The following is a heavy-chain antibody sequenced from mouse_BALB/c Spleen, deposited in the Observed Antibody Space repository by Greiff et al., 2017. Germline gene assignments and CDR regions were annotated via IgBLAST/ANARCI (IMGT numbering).Heavy chain of an antibody. V-gene: IGHV14-3*02. J-gene: IGHJ3*01. CDR3: AREDYYGSSAY. Sequence: VQLQQSGAELVKPGASVKLSCTASGFNIKDTYMHWVKQRPEQGLEWIGRIDPANGNSQYDPKFQGKATITADTSSNTAYLQLSSLTSEDTAVYYCAREDYYGSSAYGGQGTLVTVSA. D-gene: IGHD1-1*01. CDR2: IDPANGNS. CDR1: GFNIKDTY.